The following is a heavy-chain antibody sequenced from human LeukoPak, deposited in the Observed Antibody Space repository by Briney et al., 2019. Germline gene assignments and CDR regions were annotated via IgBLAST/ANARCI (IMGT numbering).Heavy chain of an antibody. Sequence: PSETLSLTCTVSGGSISSHYWSWIRQPPGKGLEWIGYIYYSGSTNYNPSLKSRVTISVDTSKNQFSLKLSSVTAADTAVYYCARAKGGPRYFDYWGRGTLVTVSS. V-gene: IGHV4-59*11. CDR3: ARAKGGPRYFDY. D-gene: IGHD3-16*01. CDR1: GGSISSHY. J-gene: IGHJ4*02. CDR2: IYYSGST.